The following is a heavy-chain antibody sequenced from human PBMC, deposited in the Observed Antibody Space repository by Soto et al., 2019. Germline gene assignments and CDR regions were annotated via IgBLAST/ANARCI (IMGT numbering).Heavy chain of an antibody. Sequence: QVQLQQSGPGLVKPSQTLSLTCAISGDSVSSNSTAWNWIRQSPSRGLEWLGRTYYRSKWYNDYAVSLKSRXXLNPDTSKTQFSLQLNSVTPEDTAVYYCARGWEAYSSSLDDWGQGTLVTVSS. CDR1: GDSVSSNSTA. J-gene: IGHJ4*02. V-gene: IGHV6-1*01. CDR3: ARGWEAYSSSLDD. D-gene: IGHD6-13*01. CDR2: TYYRSKWYN.